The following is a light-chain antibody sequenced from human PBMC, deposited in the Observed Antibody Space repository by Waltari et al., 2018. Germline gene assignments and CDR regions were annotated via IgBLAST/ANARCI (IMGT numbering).Light chain of an antibody. CDR2: KAS. CDR1: QSVKNN. J-gene: IGKJ4*01. Sequence: DIQMVQCPSTLSASVGDRITITCRTSQSVKNNLPWYQQKPGKAPKVLIHKASRLEGGVPSSFSGSGYGTEYTLTISSLQPDDFATYDCQEYDSLPVTFGGGTRVEIK. CDR3: QEYDSLPVT. V-gene: IGKV1-5*03.